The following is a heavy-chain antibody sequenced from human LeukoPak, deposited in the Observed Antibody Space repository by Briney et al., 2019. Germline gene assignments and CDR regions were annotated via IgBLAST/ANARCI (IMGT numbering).Heavy chain of an antibody. CDR3: AREGVGYYYDSSGYGKDY. Sequence: ASVKVSCKASGYTFTGYYMHWVRQAPGQGLEWMGWINPNSGGTNYAQKFQGRVTMTRDTSISTAYMELSGLRSDDTAVYYCAREGVGYYYDSSGYGKDYWGQGTLVTVSS. D-gene: IGHD3-22*01. J-gene: IGHJ4*02. CDR2: INPNSGGT. V-gene: IGHV1-2*02. CDR1: GYTFTGYY.